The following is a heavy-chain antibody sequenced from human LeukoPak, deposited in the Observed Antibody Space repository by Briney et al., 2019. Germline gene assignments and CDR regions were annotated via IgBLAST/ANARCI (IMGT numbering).Heavy chain of an antibody. CDR1: GFTFSSYI. CDR2: ISSSSSYI. D-gene: IGHD3-3*01. CDR3: ARDDYDFWSGYSSYYFDY. Sequence: PGGSLRLSCAASGFTFSSYIMNWVRQAPGKGLEWVSSISSSSSYIYYADSVKGRSTISRDNAKNSLYLQMNSLRAEDTAVYYCARDDYDFWSGYSSYYFDYWGQGTLVTVSS. J-gene: IGHJ4*02. V-gene: IGHV3-21*01.